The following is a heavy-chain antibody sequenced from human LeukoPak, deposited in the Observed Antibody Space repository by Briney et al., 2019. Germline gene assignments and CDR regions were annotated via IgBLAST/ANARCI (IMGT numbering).Heavy chain of an antibody. D-gene: IGHD6-6*01. CDR3: ARTPTSSIAARSPQYYFDY. J-gene: IGHJ4*02. CDR2: IYHSGST. V-gene: IGHV4-30-2*01. Sequence: PSQTLSLTCTVSGGSISSGNYYWSWIRQPPGKGLEWIGYIYHSGSTYYNPSLKSRVTISVDRSKNQFSLKLSSVTAADTAVYYCARTPTSSIAARSPQYYFDYWGQGTLVTVSS. CDR1: GGSISSGNYY.